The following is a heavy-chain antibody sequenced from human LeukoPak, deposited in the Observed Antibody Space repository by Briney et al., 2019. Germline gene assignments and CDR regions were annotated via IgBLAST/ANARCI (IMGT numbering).Heavy chain of an antibody. D-gene: IGHD3-3*01. J-gene: IGHJ5*02. Sequence: PLGSLRLSCAPSGFTFRSYLMHWVRQAPGKGVVWVSRIKRDGSNTSYADSVKGQFTISRDHATNTRYLQMNSLRAEDTAVYYCARAGPYYEFWSGYWRFGPWGQGTLVTVA. CDR1: GFTFRSYL. V-gene: IGHV3-74*01. CDR3: ARAGPYYEFWSGYWRFGP. CDR2: IKRDGSNT.